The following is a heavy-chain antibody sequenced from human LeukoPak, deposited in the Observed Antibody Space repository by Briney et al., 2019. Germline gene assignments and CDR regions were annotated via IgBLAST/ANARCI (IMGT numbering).Heavy chain of an antibody. CDR3: ASYRGGY. CDR2: MNPNSGNT. Sequence: ASVKVSCKASGGTFSSYAISWVRQATGQGLEWMGWMNPNSGNTGYAQKFQGRVTITRNTSISTAYMELSSLRSEDTAVYYCASYRGGYWGQGTLVTVSS. CDR1: GGTFSSYA. V-gene: IGHV1-8*03. J-gene: IGHJ4*02.